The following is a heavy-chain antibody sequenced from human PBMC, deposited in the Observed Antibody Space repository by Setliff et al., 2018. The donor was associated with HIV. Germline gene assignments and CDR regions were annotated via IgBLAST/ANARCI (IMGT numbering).Heavy chain of an antibody. CDR1: GLPFDEHA. J-gene: IGHJ4*02. CDR3: VKDGSRYFDSTGYYPFDS. V-gene: IGHV3-9*01. CDR2: IMWKSGMA. D-gene: IGHD3-22*01. Sequence: GGSLRLSCVVSGLPFDEHAMHWVRQVPGKGLEWVAGIMWKSGMADYADSVKGRFTISRDKAKDSLYLQMDSLTTEDTALYYCVKDGSRYFDSTGYYPFDSWGQGTLVTVSS.